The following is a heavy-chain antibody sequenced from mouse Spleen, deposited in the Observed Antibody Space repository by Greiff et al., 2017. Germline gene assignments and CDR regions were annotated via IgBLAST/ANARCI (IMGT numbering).Heavy chain of an antibody. CDR1: GYTFTSYW. CDR2: IDPSDSYT. Sequence: QVQLQQSGAELVMPGASVKLSCKASGYTFTSYWMHWVKQRPGQGLEWIGEIDPSDSYTNYNQKFKGKATLNVDKSSSTAYMQLSSLTSEDSAVYYCARGVWGDWYFDVWGAGTTVTVSS. J-gene: IGHJ1*01. V-gene: IGHV1-69*01. D-gene: IGHD2-10*02. CDR3: ARGVWGDWYFDV.